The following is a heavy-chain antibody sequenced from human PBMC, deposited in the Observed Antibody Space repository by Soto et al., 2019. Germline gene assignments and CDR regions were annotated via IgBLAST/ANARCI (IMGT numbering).Heavy chain of an antibody. CDR1: GFTVRRYP. J-gene: IGHJ4*02. CDR3: ARDTPLYSGSKEDY. V-gene: IGHV3-21*01. CDR2: ISSSSSYI. D-gene: IGHD1-26*01. Sequence: GGSLRLSCAASGFTVRRYPMTWVRQAPGKGLEWVSSISSSSSYIYYADSVKGRFTISRDNAKNSLYLQMNSLRAEDTAVYYCARDTPLYSGSKEDYWGKGTLVTVSS.